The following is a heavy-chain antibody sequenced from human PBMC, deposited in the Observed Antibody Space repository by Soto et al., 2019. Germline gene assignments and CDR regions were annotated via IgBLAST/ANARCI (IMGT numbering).Heavy chain of an antibody. CDR1: GFPFSSTD. Sequence: GGSLRLSCAASGFPFSSTDMTWVRQAPGKGLEWVSTIDGSGGTTYYADSVKGRFTISRDNSINTVFLQMNSLRADDTALYFCAKNSGWFNTWGQGALVTVSS. V-gene: IGHV3-23*01. CDR2: IDGSGGTT. J-gene: IGHJ5*02. D-gene: IGHD3-10*01. CDR3: AKNSGWFNT.